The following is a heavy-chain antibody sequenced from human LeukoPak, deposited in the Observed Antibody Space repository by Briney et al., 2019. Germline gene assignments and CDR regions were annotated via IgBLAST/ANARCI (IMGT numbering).Heavy chain of an antibody. D-gene: IGHD3-22*01. CDR1: GGSISTGNW. CDR3: AREKIGYYDGSGRGWFDP. Sequence: PSETLSLTCAVSGGSISTGNWWSWVRQSPDKGLEWIGEIYHSGSSNYNPSLKSRVTMSIDNSKHHFSLSLTSVSAADTAVYYCAREKIGYYDGSGRGWFDPWGQGTLVTVSS. J-gene: IGHJ5*02. CDR2: IYHSGSS. V-gene: IGHV4-4*02.